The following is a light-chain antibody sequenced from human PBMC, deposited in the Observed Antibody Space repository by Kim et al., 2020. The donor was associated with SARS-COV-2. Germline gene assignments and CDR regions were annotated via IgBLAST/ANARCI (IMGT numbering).Light chain of an antibody. CDR2: GAS. Sequence: SLPHGERATLAGRGGPSISSNLDWDQQKPGQAPRVRMCGASARATGIPGRFSGSGSGTEFTLTISNLQYEDFAVYYCQQYAYWRAFGEGTRLEIK. CDR1: PSISSN. V-gene: IGKV3-15*01. CDR3: QQYAYWRA. J-gene: IGKJ5*01.